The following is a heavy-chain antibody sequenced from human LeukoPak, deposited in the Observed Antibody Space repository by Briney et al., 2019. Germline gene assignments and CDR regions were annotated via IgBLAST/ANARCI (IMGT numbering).Heavy chain of an antibody. D-gene: IGHD2-2*01. V-gene: IGHV3-11*01. CDR3: ASKGIVVVPAEQGFDP. J-gene: IGHJ5*02. CDR1: GFTFSDYY. Sequence: GGSLRLSCAASGFTFSDYYMSWIRQAPGKGLEWVSYISSSGSTIYYADSVKGRFTISRDNAKNSLYLQMNSLRAEDTAVYYCASKGIVVVPAEQGFDPWGQGTLVTVSS. CDR2: ISSSGSTI.